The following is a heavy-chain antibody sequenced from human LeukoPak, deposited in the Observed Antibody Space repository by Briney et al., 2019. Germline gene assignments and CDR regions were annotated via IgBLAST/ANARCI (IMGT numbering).Heavy chain of an antibody. V-gene: IGHV1-69*13. CDR1: GGTCSSCP. CDR2: IIPLSGSA. D-gene: IGHD6-13*01. CDR3: AKDESIAAAGMDY. Sequence: ASVKVSCKASGGTCSSCPMSWVRQAPGQGLEWMGGIIPLSGSANYAQQFQGRLTITVDDSTTTVYMELSSLRAEDTAVYYCAKDESIAAAGMDYWGQGTLVTVSS. J-gene: IGHJ4*02.